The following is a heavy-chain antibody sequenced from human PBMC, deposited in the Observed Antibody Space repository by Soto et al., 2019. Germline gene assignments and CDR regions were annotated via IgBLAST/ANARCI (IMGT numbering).Heavy chain of an antibody. V-gene: IGHV1-3*01. Sequence: ASVKVSCKASGYTFTSYAMHWVRQAPGQRLEWMGWINAGNGNTKYSQKFQGRVTITRDTSASTAYMGLSSLRSEDTAVYYCARFGSIVGGSFDYWGQGTLVTVSS. CDR2: INAGNGNT. CDR3: ARFGSIVGGSFDY. J-gene: IGHJ4*02. CDR1: GYTFTSYA. D-gene: IGHD1-26*01.